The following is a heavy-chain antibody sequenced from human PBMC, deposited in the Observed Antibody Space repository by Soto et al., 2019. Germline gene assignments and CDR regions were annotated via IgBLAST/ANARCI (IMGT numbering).Heavy chain of an antibody. V-gene: IGHV3-30*18. CDR2: ISYDGSNK. Sequence: PGGSLRLSCAASGFTFSSYGMHLVRQAPGKGLEWVAVISYDGSNKYYADSVKGRFTISRDNSKNTLYLQLNSLRAEDTAVYYCAKDLNPIRFLEWSDYRGQGTLVTVSS. D-gene: IGHD3-3*01. J-gene: IGHJ4*02. CDR1: GFTFSSYG. CDR3: AKDLNPIRFLEWSDY.